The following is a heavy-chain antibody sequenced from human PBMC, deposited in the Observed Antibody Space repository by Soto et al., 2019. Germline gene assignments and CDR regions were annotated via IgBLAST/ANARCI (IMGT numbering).Heavy chain of an antibody. CDR3: ARVIKSGYSYGNDAFDI. D-gene: IGHD5-18*01. CDR1: GGTFSSYA. Sequence: GASVKVSCTASGGTFSSYAISWVRQAPGQGLEWMGGIIPIFGTANYAQKFQGRVTITADESTSTAYMELSSLRSEDTAVYYCARVIKSGYSYGNDAFDIWGQGTMVTVSS. CDR2: IIPIFGTA. J-gene: IGHJ3*02. V-gene: IGHV1-69*13.